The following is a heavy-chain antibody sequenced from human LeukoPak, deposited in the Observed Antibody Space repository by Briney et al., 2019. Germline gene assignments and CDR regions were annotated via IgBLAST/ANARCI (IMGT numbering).Heavy chain of an antibody. V-gene: IGHV3-11*05. D-gene: IGHD3-10*01. CDR2: ISSSSSYT. Sequence: GGALRLSCAASGFTFSDYYMSWIRQAPGKGLDGVSYISSSSSYTNYADSVKGRFTISRDNAKNSLYLQMNSLRAEDTAVYYCARAHNIGYYGSWGQGTLVTVSS. J-gene: IGHJ4*02. CDR3: ARAHNIGYYGS. CDR1: GFTFSDYY.